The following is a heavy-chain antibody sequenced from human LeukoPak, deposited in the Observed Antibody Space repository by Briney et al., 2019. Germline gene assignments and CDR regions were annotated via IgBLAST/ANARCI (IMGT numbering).Heavy chain of an antibody. V-gene: IGHV4-30-2*01. J-gene: IGHJ5*02. CDR1: GGSISGYY. D-gene: IGHD3-22*01. CDR3: ARTSVAYDSSGYYYRWFDP. CDR2: IYHSGST. Sequence: PSETLSLTCTVSGGSISGYYWSWIRQPPGKGLEWIGYIYHSGSTYYNPSLKSRVTISVDRSKNQFSLKLSSVTAADTAVYYCARTSVAYDSSGYYYRWFDPWGQGTLVTVSS.